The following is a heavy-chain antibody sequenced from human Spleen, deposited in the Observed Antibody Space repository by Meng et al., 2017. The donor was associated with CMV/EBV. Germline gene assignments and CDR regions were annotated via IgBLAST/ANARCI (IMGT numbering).Heavy chain of an antibody. CDR3: ARGDGNNWFDP. V-gene: IGHV4-34*01. CDR2: INESERT. D-gene: IGHD1-1*01. J-gene: IGHJ5*02. Sequence: SETLSLTCAVYRGSLSGYYWNWIRQSPGKGLEWIGEINESERTNFNPSLKSRVTISIDTSKNQFSLRLTSVTAADTAMYFCARGDGNNWFDPWGQGTQVTVSS. CDR1: RGSLSGYY.